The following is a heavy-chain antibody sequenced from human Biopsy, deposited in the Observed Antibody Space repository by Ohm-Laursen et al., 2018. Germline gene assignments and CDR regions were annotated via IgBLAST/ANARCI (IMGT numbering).Heavy chain of an antibody. D-gene: IGHD3-16*01. CDR2: ISPSRGGT. CDR1: GYTLTDYS. CDR3: ARDMMNPIGGLGARSDGFDV. Sequence: ESSVKLSCKASGYTLTDYSLHWVRQAPGQWPARIGWISPSRGGTNYAQKFQGRDTMIRDTSATTGYMELSSLRSDDTAVYYCARDMMNPIGGLGARSDGFDVWGQGTMVTVSS. J-gene: IGHJ3*01. V-gene: IGHV1-2*02.